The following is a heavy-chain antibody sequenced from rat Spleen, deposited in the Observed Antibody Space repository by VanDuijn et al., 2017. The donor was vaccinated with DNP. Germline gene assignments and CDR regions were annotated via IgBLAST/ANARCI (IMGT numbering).Heavy chain of an antibody. V-gene: IGHV5-19*01. Sequence: EVQLVESGCGLVQPGRSLKLSCAASGFTFSNFGMHWIRQAPTKGLEWVASISPSGNNTYYRDSVKGRFTIARDNAKSTLDIKMDSLRSEDTATYYCATHGWQYWGQGVMVTGAS. CDR1: GFTFSNFG. CDR3: ATHGWQY. CDR2: ISPSGNNT. J-gene: IGHJ2*01.